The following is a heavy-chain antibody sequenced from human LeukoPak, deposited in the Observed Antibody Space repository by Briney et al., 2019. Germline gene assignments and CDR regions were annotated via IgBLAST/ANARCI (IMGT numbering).Heavy chain of an antibody. CDR1: GFTFSSYS. CDR3: ARDKRIPAAPYYYGMDV. D-gene: IGHD2-2*01. J-gene: IGHJ6*04. V-gene: IGHV3-21*01. CDR2: ISSSSSYI. Sequence: GGSLRLSCAASGFTFSSYSMNWVRQAPGKGLEWVSSISSSSSYIYYVDSVKGRFTISRDNAKNSLYLQMNSLRAEDTAVYYCARDKRIPAAPYYYGMDVWGKGTTVTVSS.